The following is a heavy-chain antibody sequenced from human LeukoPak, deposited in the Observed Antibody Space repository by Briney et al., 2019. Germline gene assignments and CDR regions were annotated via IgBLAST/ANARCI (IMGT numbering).Heavy chain of an antibody. CDR2: IFDSGST. Sequence: SETLSFTCTVSGDSISSRSYYWGWIRQPPGKGLEWIGGIFDSGSTYYNPSLESRVTISADTSNSQFSLKLSSVTAPDTAVYYCARQSTDGGNPIDFWGQGTLVTVSS. CDR1: GDSISSRSYY. J-gene: IGHJ4*02. CDR3: ARQSTDGGNPIDF. D-gene: IGHD4-23*01. V-gene: IGHV4-39*01.